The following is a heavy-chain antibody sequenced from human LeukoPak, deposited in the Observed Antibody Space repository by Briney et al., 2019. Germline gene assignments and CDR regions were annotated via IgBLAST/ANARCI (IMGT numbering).Heavy chain of an antibody. CDR3: ARDVWFGESGDAFDI. D-gene: IGHD3-10*01. J-gene: IGHJ3*02. V-gene: IGHV4-4*07. CDR2: IYTSGST. CDR1: GGSISSYY. Sequence: PSETLSLTCPVSGGSISSYYWSWIRQPAGKGLEWIGRIYTSGSTNYNPSLKSRVTMSVDTSKNQFSLKLSSVTAADTAVYYCARDVWFGESGDAFDIWGQGTMVTVSS.